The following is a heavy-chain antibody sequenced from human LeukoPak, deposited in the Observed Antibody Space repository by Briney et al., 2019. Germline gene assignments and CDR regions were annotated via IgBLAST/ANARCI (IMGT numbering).Heavy chain of an antibody. D-gene: IGHD5-12*01. CDR3: ASGYSGYEPFDY. J-gene: IGHJ4*02. CDR1: GFTFSSYS. Sequence: GGSLRLSCAASGFTFSSYSMNWVRQAPGKGLEWVSSISSSSSYIYYADSVKGRLTISRDNAKNSLYLQMNSLRAEDTAVYYCASGYSGYEPFDYWGQGTLVTVSS. V-gene: IGHV3-21*01. CDR2: ISSSSSYI.